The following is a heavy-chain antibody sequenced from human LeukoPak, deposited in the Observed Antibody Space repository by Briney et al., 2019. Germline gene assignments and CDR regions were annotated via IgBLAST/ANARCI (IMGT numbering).Heavy chain of an antibody. D-gene: IGHD2-15*01. CDR2: INRDGSGT. CDR3: ARSYSLFDY. Sequence: QPGGSLRLSCAASGFTFSSYWMHWVRQPSGKGLVWVSRINRDGSGTSYVDSVKGRFTISRDNAKNSLYLQMNSLRAEDTAVYYCARSYSLFDYWGQGTLVTVSS. V-gene: IGHV3-74*01. J-gene: IGHJ4*02. CDR1: GFTFSSYW.